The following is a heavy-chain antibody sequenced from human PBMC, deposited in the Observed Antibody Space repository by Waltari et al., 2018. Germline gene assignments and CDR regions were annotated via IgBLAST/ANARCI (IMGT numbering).Heavy chain of an antibody. CDR2: IYYSGST. Sequence: QVQLQESGPGLVKPSETLSLTCTVSGGSLSSYYWSWIRQPPGKGLEWIGYIYYSGSTNYNPSLKSRVTISVDTSKNQFSLKLSSVTAADTAVYYCARESVAAAGTWDYWGQGTLVTVSS. CDR3: ARESVAAAGTWDY. J-gene: IGHJ4*02. CDR1: GGSLSSYY. D-gene: IGHD6-13*01. V-gene: IGHV4-59*01.